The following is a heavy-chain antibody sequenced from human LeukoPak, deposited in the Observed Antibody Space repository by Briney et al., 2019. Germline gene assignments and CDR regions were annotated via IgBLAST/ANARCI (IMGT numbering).Heavy chain of an antibody. Sequence: SETLSLTCAVYGGSFSGYYWSWIRQPPGKGLEWIGEINHSGSTNYNPSLKSRVTISVDTSKNQFSLKLSSVTAADTAVYYCARDEHMVRGLIVYYYGMDVWGKGTTVTVSS. CDR1: GGSFSGYY. D-gene: IGHD3-10*01. J-gene: IGHJ6*04. V-gene: IGHV4-34*01. CDR2: INHSGST. CDR3: ARDEHMVRGLIVYYYGMDV.